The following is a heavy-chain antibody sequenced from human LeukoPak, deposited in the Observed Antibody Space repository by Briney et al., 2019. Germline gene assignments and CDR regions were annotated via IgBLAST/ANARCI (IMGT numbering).Heavy chain of an antibody. CDR3: ARVVGSGPVDYFDY. J-gene: IGHJ4*02. CDR1: GFSVSDNY. D-gene: IGHD3-10*01. CDR2: IYRDGST. V-gene: IGHV3-66*02. Sequence: GGSLRLSCAASGFSVSDNYMTWVRQAPGKGLEWVSTIYRDGSTYYADSVKGRFTISRDNSKNTLYLQMNSLRAEDTAVYYCARVVGSGPVDYFDYWGQGTLVTVSS.